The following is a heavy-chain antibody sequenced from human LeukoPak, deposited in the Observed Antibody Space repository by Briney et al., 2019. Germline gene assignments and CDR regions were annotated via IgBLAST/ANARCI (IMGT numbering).Heavy chain of an antibody. CDR2: IYTSGST. V-gene: IGHV4-4*09. D-gene: IGHD3-10*01. CDR1: GASISSYY. Sequence: SETLSLTCTVSGASISSYYWSWIRQPPGKGLEWIGCIYTSGSTNYNPSLKSRVTISVDTSKNHFSLKLSSVTAADAAVYYCARHRGQVLYNWFDPWGQGTLVTVSS. CDR3: ARHRGQVLYNWFDP. J-gene: IGHJ5*02.